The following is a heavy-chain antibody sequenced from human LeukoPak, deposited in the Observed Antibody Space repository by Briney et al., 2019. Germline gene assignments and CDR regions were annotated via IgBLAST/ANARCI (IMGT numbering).Heavy chain of an antibody. CDR3: ARLAMIIGRDAFDL. J-gene: IGHJ3*01. V-gene: IGHV4-59*01. D-gene: IGHD3-22*01. Sequence: SETLSLTCGVSGDSLAACYWSSIRQPPGKGLEWIGYMYYRGITNYNPSLKSRVTISIDTSKNDFSLSLSSDSCAVTAVYYCARLAMIIGRDAFDLWGQGTLVTVS. CDR1: GDSLAACY. CDR2: MYYRGIT.